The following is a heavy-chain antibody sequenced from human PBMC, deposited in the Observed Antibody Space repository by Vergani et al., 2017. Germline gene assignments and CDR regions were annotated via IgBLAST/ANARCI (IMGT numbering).Heavy chain of an antibody. CDR3: AKDLGGGIAAAGTGYFDY. Sequence: EVQLLESGGGLVQPGGSLRLSCAASGFTFSSYAMSWVRQAPGKGLEWVSAISGSGGSTYYADSVKGRFTSSRDNSKNTRYLQMNSLRAEDTAVYYCAKDLGGGIAAAGTGYFDYWGQGTLVTVSS. CDR1: GFTFSSYA. D-gene: IGHD6-13*01. J-gene: IGHJ4*02. V-gene: IGHV3-23*01. CDR2: ISGSGGST.